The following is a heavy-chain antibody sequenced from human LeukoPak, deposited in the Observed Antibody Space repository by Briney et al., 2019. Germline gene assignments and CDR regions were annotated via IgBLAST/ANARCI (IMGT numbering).Heavy chain of an antibody. CDR3: AKYAGYCGDGRCYWIAC. J-gene: IGHJ4*02. D-gene: IGHD2-15*01. CDR1: GFTFSIYA. Sequence: PGGSLRLSCAASGFTFSIYAMSWVRQAPGKGLEWVSRISGSGGSTYYADSVKGRFTISRDNSKNTLYLQINSLRAEDTAVYYCAKYAGYCGDGRCYWIACWGQGALVTVS. CDR2: ISGSGGST. V-gene: IGHV3-23*01.